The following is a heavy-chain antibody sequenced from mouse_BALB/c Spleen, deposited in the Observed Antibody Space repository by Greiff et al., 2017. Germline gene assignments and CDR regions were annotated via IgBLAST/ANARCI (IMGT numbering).Heavy chain of an antibody. CDR1: GFTFSSYA. CDR3: ARQGYRYDAYCDY. V-gene: IGHV5-9-3*01. D-gene: IGHD2-14*01. Sequence: EVKLVESGGGLVKPGGSLKLSCAASGFTFSSYAMSWVRQTPEKRLEWVATISSGGSYTYYPDSVKGRFTISRDNAKNTLYLQMSSLRSEDTAMYYCARQGYRYDAYCDYWGQGTTLTVSS. J-gene: IGHJ2*01. CDR2: ISSGGSYT.